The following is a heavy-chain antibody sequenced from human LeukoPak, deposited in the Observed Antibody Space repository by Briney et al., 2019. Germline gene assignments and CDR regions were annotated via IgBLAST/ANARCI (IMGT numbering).Heavy chain of an antibody. V-gene: IGHV3-21*01. Sequence: SVKGRFTISRDNAKNPLYLQMNSLRAEDTAVYYCARTYYYGSGSNDYWGQGTLVTVSS. J-gene: IGHJ4*02. D-gene: IGHD3-10*01. CDR3: ARTYYYGSGSNDY.